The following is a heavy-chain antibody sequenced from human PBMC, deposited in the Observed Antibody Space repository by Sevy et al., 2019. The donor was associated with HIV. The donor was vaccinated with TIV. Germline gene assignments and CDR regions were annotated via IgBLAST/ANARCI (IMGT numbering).Heavy chain of an antibody. Sequence: SETLSLTCTISGGSISSSIYYWGWIRQPPGKGLEWMGSLYSTGATSYNPSLESRVTVSAVTSRNRFYLKLDSVSAADTAVYYCATPLPSGWYEGTGGYFDLWGRGTLVTVSS. V-gene: IGHV4-39*01. D-gene: IGHD6-19*01. CDR2: LYSTGAT. J-gene: IGHJ2*01. CDR3: ATPLPSGWYEGTGGYFDL. CDR1: GGSISSSIYY.